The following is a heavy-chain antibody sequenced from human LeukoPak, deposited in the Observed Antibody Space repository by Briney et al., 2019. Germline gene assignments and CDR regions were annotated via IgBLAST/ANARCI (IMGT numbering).Heavy chain of an antibody. Sequence: PSETLSLTCTVSGGSISSGGYYWSWIRRHPGKGLEWIGYIYYSGSTYYNPSLKSRVTISVDTSKNQFSLKLSSVTAADTAVYYCARAVGYCSSTSCHPRWFDPWGQGTLVTVSS. CDR2: IYYSGST. CDR1: GGSISSGGYY. CDR3: ARAVGYCSSTSCHPRWFDP. V-gene: IGHV4-31*03. D-gene: IGHD2-2*01. J-gene: IGHJ5*02.